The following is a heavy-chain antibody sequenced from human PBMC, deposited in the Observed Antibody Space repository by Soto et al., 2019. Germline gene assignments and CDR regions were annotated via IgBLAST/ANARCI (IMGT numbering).Heavy chain of an antibody. Sequence: SVKVSCKASGGTFSSYAISWVRQAPGQGLEWMGGIIPIFGTANYAQKFQGRVTITADGSTSTAYMELSSLRSEDTAVYYCARENNYYDSSGYYGSYYCGMDVWGQGTTV. CDR3: ARENNYYDSSGYYGSYYCGMDV. J-gene: IGHJ6*02. CDR1: GGTFSSYA. D-gene: IGHD3-22*01. V-gene: IGHV1-69*13. CDR2: IIPIFGTA.